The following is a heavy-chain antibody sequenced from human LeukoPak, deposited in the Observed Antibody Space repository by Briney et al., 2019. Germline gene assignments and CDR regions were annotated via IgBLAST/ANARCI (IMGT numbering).Heavy chain of an antibody. Sequence: PSETLSLTCTVSGASVSSYYWNWIREPPGKGLEWIGYICYSGSTNYNPSLKSRVTISVDTSKHQFSLKLSSVIAADTAVYYCARPTEGYCSSASCFGFSYSYYMDVWGKGTTVTISS. V-gene: IGHV4-59*02. D-gene: IGHD2-2*01. J-gene: IGHJ6*03. CDR1: GASVSSYY. CDR2: ICYSGST. CDR3: ARPTEGYCSSASCFGFSYSYYMDV.